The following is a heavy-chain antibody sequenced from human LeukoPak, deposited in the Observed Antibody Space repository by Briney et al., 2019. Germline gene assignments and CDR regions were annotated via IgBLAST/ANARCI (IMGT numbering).Heavy chain of an antibody. CDR3: ARDLPTGYYISSGYYEYFLDY. Sequence: GGSLRLSCAASGFTFSTYWMTWARQAPGKGLEWVANIKQDGSEKYYVDSLKGRFTISRDNAKNSLFLQMNSLRAEDTAVYYCARDLPTGYYISSGYYEYFLDYWGQGTLVTVSS. V-gene: IGHV3-7*04. J-gene: IGHJ4*02. CDR2: IKQDGSEK. CDR1: GFTFSTYW. D-gene: IGHD3-22*01.